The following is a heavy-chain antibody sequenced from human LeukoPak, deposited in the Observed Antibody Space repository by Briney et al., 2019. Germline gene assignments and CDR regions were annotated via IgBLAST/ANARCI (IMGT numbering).Heavy chain of an antibody. V-gene: IGHV4-30-4*01. CDR2: IYYSGST. Sequence: KASETLSLTCTVSGGSISSGDYYWSWIRQPPGKGLEWIGYIYYSGSTYYNPSLKSRVTISVDTSKNQFSLKLSSVTAADTAVYYCARDTWIQLWAKKGYYYGMDVWGQGTTVTVSS. D-gene: IGHD5-18*01. J-gene: IGHJ6*02. CDR3: ARDTWIQLWAKKGYYYGMDV. CDR1: GGSISSGDYY.